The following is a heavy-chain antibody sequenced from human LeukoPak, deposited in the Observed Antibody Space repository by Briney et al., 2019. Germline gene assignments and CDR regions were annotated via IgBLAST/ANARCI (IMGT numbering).Heavy chain of an antibody. D-gene: IGHD6-19*01. CDR1: GFTFSSYA. CDR2: ISYDGSEI. CDR3: AKDRGVAGTMAD. Sequence: GGSLRLSCAASGFTFSSYAMSWVRQAPGRGLEGVTVISYDGSEIHYADSVKGRFTISRDNSQNTLYLQMNSLRTEDTAVYHCAKDRGVAGTMADWGQGTLVIVSS. J-gene: IGHJ4*02. V-gene: IGHV3-30*18.